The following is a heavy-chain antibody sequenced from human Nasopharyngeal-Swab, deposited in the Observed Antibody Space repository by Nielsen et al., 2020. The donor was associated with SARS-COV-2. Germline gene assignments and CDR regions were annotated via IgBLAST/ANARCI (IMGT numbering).Heavy chain of an antibody. J-gene: IGHJ4*02. CDR1: GFTFTSSA. CDR2: IVVGSGNT. CDR3: ARDRTMVRGPGGY. Sequence: SVKVSCKASGFTFTSSAVQWVRQARGQRLEWIGWIVVGSGNTNYAQKFQERVTITRDMSTSTAYMELRSLRSDDTAVYYCARDRTMVRGPGGYWGQGTLVTVSS. V-gene: IGHV1-58*01. D-gene: IGHD3-10*01.